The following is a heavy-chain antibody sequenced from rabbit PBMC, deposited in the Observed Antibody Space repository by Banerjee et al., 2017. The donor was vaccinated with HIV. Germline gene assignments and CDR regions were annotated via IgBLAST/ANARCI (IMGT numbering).Heavy chain of an antibody. D-gene: IGHD4-2*01. V-gene: IGHV1S45*01. CDR1: GFSFSSNYW. J-gene: IGHJ4*01. CDR2: LYTGDGST. Sequence: QEQLVESGGDLVKPEGSLTLTCTASGFSFSSNYWMCWVRQAPGKGLEWIGCLYTGDGSTYYASWVKGRFTISKPSSTTVTLQMTSLTAADTATDCCARDGCNTYHYAGDVFATPYYFNLWGPGTLVTVS. CDR3: ARDGCNTYHYAGDVFATPYYFNL.